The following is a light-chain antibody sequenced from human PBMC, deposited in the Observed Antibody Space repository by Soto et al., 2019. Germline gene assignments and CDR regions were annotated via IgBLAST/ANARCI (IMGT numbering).Light chain of an antibody. CDR3: SSYTSSSTFYV. CDR1: SSDVGSYNL. CDR2: DVS. J-gene: IGLJ1*01. Sequence: SVLTQPASVSVSPGHSITISCTGTSSDVGSYNLVSWYQQNPGKAPKLMIYDVSNRPSGVSNRFSGSKSGNTASLTISGLQAEDEADYYCSSYTSSSTFYVFGTGTKVTV. V-gene: IGLV2-14*02.